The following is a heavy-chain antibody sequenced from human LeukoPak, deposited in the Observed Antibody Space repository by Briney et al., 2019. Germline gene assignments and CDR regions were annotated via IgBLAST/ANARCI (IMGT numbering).Heavy chain of an antibody. CDR2: INHSGST. Sequence: SETLSLTCAVYDGSFSGYYWSWIRQPPGKGLEWIGEINHSGSTNYNPSLKSRVTISVDTSKNQFSLKLSSVTAADTAVYYCARAIRGDYAYYYYYMDVWGKGTTVTVSS. V-gene: IGHV4-34*01. CDR1: DGSFSGYY. D-gene: IGHD4-17*01. J-gene: IGHJ6*03. CDR3: ARAIRGDYAYYYYYMDV.